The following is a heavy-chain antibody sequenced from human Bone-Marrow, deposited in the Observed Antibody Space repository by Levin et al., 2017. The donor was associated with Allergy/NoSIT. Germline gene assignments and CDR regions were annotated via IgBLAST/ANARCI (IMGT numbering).Heavy chain of an antibody. Sequence: ETLSLTCTVSGGSISSSSYYWGWIRQPPGKGLEWIGSIYYSGSTYYNPSLKSRVTISVDTSKNQFSLKLSSVTAADTAVYYCARQGGSEDFWSGYYQYWFDPWGQGTLVTVSS. CDR2: IYYSGST. CDR3: ARQGGSEDFWSGYYQYWFDP. CDR1: GGSISSSSYY. J-gene: IGHJ5*02. V-gene: IGHV4-39*01. D-gene: IGHD3-3*01.